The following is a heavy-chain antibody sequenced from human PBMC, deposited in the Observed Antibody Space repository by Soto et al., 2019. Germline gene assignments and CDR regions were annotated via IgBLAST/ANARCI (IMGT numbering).Heavy chain of an antibody. J-gene: IGHJ4*02. V-gene: IGHV4-34*01. CDR1: GGSFSGYY. CDR3: ARSKGAVAGSDY. CDR2: INHSGST. D-gene: IGHD6-19*01. Sequence: QVQLQQWGAGLLKPSETLSLTCAVYGGSFSGYYWSWIRQPPGKGLEWIGEINHSGSTNYNPSLKSRVTISVDTSENQFSLKLSSVTAADTAVYYCARSKGAVAGSDYWGQGTLVTVSS.